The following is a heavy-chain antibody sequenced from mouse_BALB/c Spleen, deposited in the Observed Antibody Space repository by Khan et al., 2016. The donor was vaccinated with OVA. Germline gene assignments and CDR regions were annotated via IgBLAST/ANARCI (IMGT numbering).Heavy chain of an antibody. CDR3: ARDGNYFYAMDY. D-gene: IGHD2-1*01. CDR1: GFNIKDTY. Sequence: VQLKQSGAELVKPGASVKLSCTASGFNIKDTYMHWVKQRPEQGLEWIGRIDPANGNTKYDPKFQGKATITADTSSNPAYLQLSSLTSEDTAVYYCARDGNYFYAMDYWGQGTSVTVSS. V-gene: IGHV14-3*02. J-gene: IGHJ4*01. CDR2: IDPANGNT.